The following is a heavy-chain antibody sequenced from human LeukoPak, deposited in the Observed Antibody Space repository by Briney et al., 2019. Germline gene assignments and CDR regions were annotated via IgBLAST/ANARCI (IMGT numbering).Heavy chain of an antibody. Sequence: SETLSLTCAVYGGSFSGYYWSWIRQPPGKGLEWIGEINHSGSTNYNPSLKSRVTISVDTSKNQFSLKLSSVTAADTAVYYCARGFGVNLDYWGQGTLVTVSS. CDR1: GGSFSGYY. D-gene: IGHD3-10*01. J-gene: IGHJ4*02. V-gene: IGHV4-34*01. CDR3: ARGFGVNLDY. CDR2: INHSGST.